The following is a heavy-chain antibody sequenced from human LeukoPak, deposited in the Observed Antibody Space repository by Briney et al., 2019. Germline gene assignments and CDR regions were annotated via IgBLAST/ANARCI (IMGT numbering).Heavy chain of an antibody. CDR1: GGSVSNYY. Sequence: SETLSLTCTVSGGSVSNYYSNWIRQPPGKGLEWIGCIYYSGSINYNPSLKSRVTISVDTSKNQFSLKLTSVTAADAAVYYCAREEYSYGFGFWGQGTLVSVSS. J-gene: IGHJ5*01. V-gene: IGHV4-59*02. CDR3: AREEYSYGFGF. D-gene: IGHD5-18*01. CDR2: IYYSGSI.